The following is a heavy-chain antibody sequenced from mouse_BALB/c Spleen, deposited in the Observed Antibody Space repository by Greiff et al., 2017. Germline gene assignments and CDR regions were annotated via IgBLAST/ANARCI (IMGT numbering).Heavy chain of an antibody. D-gene: IGHD2-3*01. CDR2: INPGSGGT. CDR3: ARGYDYWYFDV. J-gene: IGHJ1*01. CDR1: GYAFTNYL. Sequence: QVQLQQSGAELVRPGTSVKVSCKASGYAFTNYLIEWVKQRPGQGLEWIGVINPGSGGTNYNEKFKGKATLTADKSSSTAYMQLSSLTSDDSAVYFCARGYDYWYFDVWGAGTTVTVSS. V-gene: IGHV1-54*01.